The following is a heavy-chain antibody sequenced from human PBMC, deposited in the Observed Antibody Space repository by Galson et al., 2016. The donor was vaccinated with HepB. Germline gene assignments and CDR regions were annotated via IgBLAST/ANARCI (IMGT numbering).Heavy chain of an antibody. D-gene: IGHD6-19*01. CDR2: IRYDGSNE. CDR1: GFTFSGYA. J-gene: IGHJ4*02. CDR3: ARGAGTGWEVGACDF. V-gene: IGHV3-33*01. Sequence: SLRLSCAASGFTFSGYAMHWVRQAPGKGLEWVGLIRYDGSNEYYAASVKGRFTISRDNSKNSLYLQMNSLRAEDTAVYYCARGAGTGWEVGACDFWGQGALVTVSS.